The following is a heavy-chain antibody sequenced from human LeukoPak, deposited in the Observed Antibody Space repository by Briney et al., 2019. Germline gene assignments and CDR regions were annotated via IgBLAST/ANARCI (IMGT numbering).Heavy chain of an antibody. Sequence: GGSPRLSCAASGFTFSSYWMHWVRQAPGKGLVWVSRIDSDGRSYADSVKGRFTISRDNAKNTLYLQMNSLRAEDTAVYYCAREDYYGSGSYIGYWGQGTLVTVSS. CDR3: AREDYYGSGSYIGY. CDR2: IDSDGR. CDR1: GFTFSSYW. J-gene: IGHJ4*02. D-gene: IGHD3-10*01. V-gene: IGHV3-74*01.